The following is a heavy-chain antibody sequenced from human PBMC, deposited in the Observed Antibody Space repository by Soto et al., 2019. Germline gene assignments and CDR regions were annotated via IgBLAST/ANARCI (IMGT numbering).Heavy chain of an antibody. Sequence: SQTLSLTCAVSGGSISSGGYSWSWIRQPPGKGLEWIGYIYYSGSTNYNPSLKSRVTISVDKSKNQFSVKLSSVTAADTAVYYCARVPTLYSNWFDPWGQGALVTVSS. J-gene: IGHJ5*02. CDR1: GGSISSGGYS. CDR3: ARVPTLYSNWFDP. CDR2: IYYSGST. D-gene: IGHD2-15*01. V-gene: IGHV4-30-4*07.